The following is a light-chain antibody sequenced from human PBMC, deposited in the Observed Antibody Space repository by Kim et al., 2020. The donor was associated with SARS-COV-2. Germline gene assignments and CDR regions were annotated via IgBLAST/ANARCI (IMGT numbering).Light chain of an antibody. CDR2: EDN. J-gene: IGLJ3*02. CDR3: QSYDSSNQV. Sequence: VTTSVTRTSGAIARSYVQWYPPRPGSAPTTVIYEDNQRPSGVPARFSGSIDSSSNSASLTISGLKTEDEADYYCQSYDSSNQVFGGGTQLTVL. V-gene: IGLV6-57*03. CDR1: SGAIARSY.